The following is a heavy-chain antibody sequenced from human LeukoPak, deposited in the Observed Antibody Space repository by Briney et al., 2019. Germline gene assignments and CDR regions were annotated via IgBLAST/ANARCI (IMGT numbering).Heavy chain of an antibody. V-gene: IGHV3-33*01. Sequence: GGSLRVSCAASGFTFSSYGMHWVRQAPGKGLEWVAVIWYDGSNKYYADSVKGRFTISRDNAKNMLYLQMNSLRAEDTAVYYCARDWRYSNYLLRWGQGTLVTVSS. CDR3: ARDWRYSNYLLR. CDR2: IWYDGSNK. CDR1: GFTFSSYG. D-gene: IGHD4-11*01. J-gene: IGHJ4*02.